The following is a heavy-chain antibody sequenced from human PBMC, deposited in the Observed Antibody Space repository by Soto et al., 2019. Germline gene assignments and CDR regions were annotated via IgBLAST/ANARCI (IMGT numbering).Heavy chain of an antibody. D-gene: IGHD3-10*01. CDR3: AREARIGSGRRWFDP. Sequence: QVQLVEPGGGVVQPGRSLRLSCAASGFTFSSYGMHWVRQAPGKGLEWVAVIWYDGSNKYYADSVKGRFTISRDNCKNTLDLQINSLRAEDTAVYYCAREARIGSGRRWFDPWGQGTLVTVSS. CDR1: GFTFSSYG. J-gene: IGHJ5*02. CDR2: IWYDGSNK. V-gene: IGHV3-33*01.